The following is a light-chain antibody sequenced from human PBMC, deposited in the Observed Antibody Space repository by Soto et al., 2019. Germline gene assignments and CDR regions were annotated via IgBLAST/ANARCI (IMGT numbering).Light chain of an antibody. CDR2: GAS. V-gene: IGKV3-20*01. Sequence: EIVLTQSPGTLSLSPGERATLSCRASQSVSSSYLAWYQQKPGQAPRLLIYGASSRATGIPDRFSGSGSGTDFTINISRLEPEDFAVYYCQQYGSSPLTFGPGTKVDIK. CDR1: QSVSSSY. J-gene: IGKJ3*01. CDR3: QQYGSSPLT.